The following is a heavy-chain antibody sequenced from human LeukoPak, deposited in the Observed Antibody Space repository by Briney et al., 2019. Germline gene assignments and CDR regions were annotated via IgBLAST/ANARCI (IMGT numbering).Heavy chain of an antibody. CDR1: GFTFTSYA. CDR2: ISVSGGST. D-gene: IGHD3-22*01. J-gene: IGHJ4*02. Sequence: PGGSLRLSCAASGFTFTSYATSSVRQTPGEGLEWVSAISVSGGSTYYSDPLKGRFTISRDNSKNTLYLQMNSLRAEDTAVYYCAKATRHYDSGAGPDYWGQGTLVTVSS. V-gene: IGHV3-23*01. CDR3: AKATRHYDSGAGPDY.